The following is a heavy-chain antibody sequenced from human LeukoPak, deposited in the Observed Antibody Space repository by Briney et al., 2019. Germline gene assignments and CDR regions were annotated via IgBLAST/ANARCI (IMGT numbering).Heavy chain of an antibody. Sequence: NTSETLSLTCAVYGGSFSGYYWSWIRQPPGKGLEWIGEINHSGSTNYNPSLKSRVTISVDTSKNQFSLKLSSVTAADTAVYYCARELRYFDWPRGYKYLWIDAFDIWGQGTMVTVSS. CDR1: GGSFSGYY. D-gene: IGHD3-9*01. J-gene: IGHJ3*02. CDR2: INHSGST. V-gene: IGHV4-34*01. CDR3: ARELRYFDWPRGYKYLWIDAFDI.